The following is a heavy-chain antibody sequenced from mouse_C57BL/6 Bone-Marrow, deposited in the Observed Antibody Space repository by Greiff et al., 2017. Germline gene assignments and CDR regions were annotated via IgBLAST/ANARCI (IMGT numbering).Heavy chain of an antibody. V-gene: IGHV1-61*01. Sequence: QVQLQQPGAELVRPGSSVKLSCKASGYTFTSYWMDWVKQRPGQGLEWIGNIYPSDSDTHSNQKFKDKATLTVDKSSSTAYMQLSSLTSEDSAVYYCARLLWLHRHLYYAMDYWGQGTSVTVSS. CDR1: GYTFTSYW. CDR2: IYPSDSDT. D-gene: IGHD2-2*01. J-gene: IGHJ4*01. CDR3: ARLLWLHRHLYYAMDY.